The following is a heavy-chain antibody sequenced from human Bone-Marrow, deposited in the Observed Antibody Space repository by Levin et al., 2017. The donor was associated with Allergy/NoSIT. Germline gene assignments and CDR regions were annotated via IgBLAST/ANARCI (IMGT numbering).Heavy chain of an antibody. V-gene: IGHV3-72*01. D-gene: IGHD3/OR15-3a*01. CDR3: ARVSAYDFSRHYYFDL. Sequence: GESLKISCAASGFPLSDHNMDWVRQAPGKGLEWIGRIRNKPSGYTTAYAASMEGRFILSRDDSKDSLYLQMKSLKTEDTAEYYCARVSAYDFSRHYYFDLWCRGTLVTVSS. CDR1: GFPLSDHN. J-gene: IGHJ2*01. CDR2: IRNKPSGYTT.